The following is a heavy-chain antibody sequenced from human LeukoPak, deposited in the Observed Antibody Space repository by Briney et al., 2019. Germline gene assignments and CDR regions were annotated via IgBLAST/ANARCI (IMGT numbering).Heavy chain of an antibody. J-gene: IGHJ3*02. CDR3: ARDRITIIGASFDI. D-gene: IGHD3-3*01. Sequence: ASVKVSCKASGGTFSSYAISWVRQAPGQGLEWMGRIIPIFGTANYAQKFQGRVTITTDESTSTAYMELSSLRSEDTAVYYCARDRITIIGASFDIWGQGTMVTVSS. CDR2: IIPIFGTA. CDR1: GGTFSSYA. V-gene: IGHV1-69*05.